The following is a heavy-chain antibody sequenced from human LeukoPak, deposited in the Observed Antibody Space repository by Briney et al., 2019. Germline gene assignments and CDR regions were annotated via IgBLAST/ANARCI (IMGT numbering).Heavy chain of an antibody. J-gene: IGHJ4*02. CDR1: GYSISSGYY. CDR3: ARDDWDYGDYYFDY. V-gene: IGHV4-38-2*02. D-gene: IGHD4-17*01. Sequence: SETLSLTCTVSGYSISSGYYWGWIRQPPGKGLEWIGSIYHSGSTYYNPSLKSRITISIDTSKNQFSLRLSSVTAADTAVYYCARDDWDYGDYYFDYWGQGSLVTVSS. CDR2: IYHSGST.